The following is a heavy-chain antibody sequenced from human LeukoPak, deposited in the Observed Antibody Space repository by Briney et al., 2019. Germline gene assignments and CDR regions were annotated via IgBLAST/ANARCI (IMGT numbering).Heavy chain of an antibody. CDR2: INHSGST. CDR1: GGCFRGYY. J-gene: IGHJ4*02. D-gene: IGHD3-3*01. Sequence: SETLSLICAVWGGCFRGYYWSWLRQPLGKGLVWIGEINHSGSTNYNPSLKSRVTISVDTSKNQFSLKLSSVTAADTAVYYCARGRLYDFRSGYHYWGQGTLVTVSS. CDR3: ARGRLYDFRSGYHY. V-gene: IGHV4-34*01.